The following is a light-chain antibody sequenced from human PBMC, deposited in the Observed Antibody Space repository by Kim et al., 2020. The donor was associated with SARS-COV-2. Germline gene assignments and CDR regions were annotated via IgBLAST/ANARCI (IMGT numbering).Light chain of an antibody. V-gene: IGLV3-25*03. J-gene: IGLJ3*02. Sequence: SYELTQPPSVSLSPGQTARITCSGDALPKKFAYWFQQKPGQAPVLVIYEDTKRPSGIPERFSGSTSGTTVTLTISGVLAEDEADYYCQSADSSDTFWVFGGGTQLTVL. CDR2: EDT. CDR3: QSADSSDTFWV. CDR1: ALPKKF.